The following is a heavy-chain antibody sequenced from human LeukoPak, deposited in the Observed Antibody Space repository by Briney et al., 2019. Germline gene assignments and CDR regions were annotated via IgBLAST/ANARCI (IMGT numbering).Heavy chain of an antibody. V-gene: IGHV3-66*01. CDR1: GFTVSSTY. CDR3: ARWAGYSSTWYGLFDY. Sequence: PGGSLRLSCAASGFTVSSTYMSWVRQAPGKGPEWISVIYSGGSTYYADSVKGRFTISRDNSKNTLYLQMNSLRAEDTAVYYCARWAGYSSTWYGLFDYWGQGALVTVSS. J-gene: IGHJ4*02. CDR2: IYSGGST. D-gene: IGHD6-13*01.